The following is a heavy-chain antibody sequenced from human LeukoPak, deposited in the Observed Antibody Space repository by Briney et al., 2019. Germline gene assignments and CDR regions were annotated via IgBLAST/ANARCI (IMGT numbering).Heavy chain of an antibody. V-gene: IGHV3-11*01. D-gene: IGHD3-22*01. J-gene: IGHJ4*02. Sequence: GGSLRLSCAASGFTFSDYYMSWIRQAPGKGLEWISSISGSGNTIYYADSAMGRFTISRDNAKNSLYLLMNSLTAEDTAVYYCARDRSGGTYYYDSSGHSLWGQGTLVTVSS. CDR1: GFTFSDYY. CDR2: ISGSGNTI. CDR3: ARDRSGGTYYYDSSGHSL.